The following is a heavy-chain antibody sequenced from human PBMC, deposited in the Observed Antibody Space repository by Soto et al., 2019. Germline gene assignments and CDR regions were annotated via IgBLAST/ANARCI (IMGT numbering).Heavy chain of an antibody. D-gene: IGHD2-2*01. CDR3: ARGFYCSSTSCYSEIDY. CDR1: GYTFTSYA. V-gene: IGHV1-3*01. J-gene: IGHJ4*02. Sequence: ASVKVSCKASGYTFTSYAMHWVRQAPGQRLEWMRWINAGNGNTKYSQRFQGRVTITRDTSASTAYMELSSLRSEDTAVYYCARGFYCSSTSCYSEIDYWGQGTLVTVSS. CDR2: INAGNGNT.